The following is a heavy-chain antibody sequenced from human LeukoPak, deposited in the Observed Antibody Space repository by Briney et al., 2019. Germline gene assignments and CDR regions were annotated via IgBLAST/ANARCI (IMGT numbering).Heavy chain of an antibody. Sequence: PGGSLKLSCAASGFTFSGSAMHWVRRASGKGLEWVGRIRSKANSYTTAYAASVKGRFTISRDDSKNTAYLQMNSLKTEDTAVYYCIRRYYDSSGYLDNWGQGTLVTVSS. D-gene: IGHD3-22*01. CDR1: GFTFSGSA. V-gene: IGHV3-73*01. J-gene: IGHJ4*02. CDR3: IRRYYDSSGYLDN. CDR2: IRSKANSYTT.